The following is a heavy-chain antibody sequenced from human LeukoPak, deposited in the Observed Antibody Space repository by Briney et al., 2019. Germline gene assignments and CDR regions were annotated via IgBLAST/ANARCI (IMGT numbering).Heavy chain of an antibody. D-gene: IGHD2-2*01. CDR1: GYTFTSYD. J-gene: IGHJ6*03. Sequence: GASVKVSCKASGYTFTSYDFNWVRQATGQGLEWMGWMNPNSGNTGYAQKFQGRLTMTRNSSIRTAYMELSSLRSEDTAVYYCASGLLGYCSSTSCYDPLVSYYYYMDVWGKGTPVTVSS. V-gene: IGHV1-8*01. CDR3: ASGLLGYCSSTSCYDPLVSYYYYMDV. CDR2: MNPNSGNT.